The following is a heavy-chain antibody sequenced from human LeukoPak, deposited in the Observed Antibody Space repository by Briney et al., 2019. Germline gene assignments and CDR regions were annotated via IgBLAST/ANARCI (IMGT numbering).Heavy chain of an antibody. CDR2: IRAKRYGGTT. V-gene: IGHV3-49*04. CDR3: TSYSGSPDY. CDR1: GFSFGYFA. J-gene: IGHJ4*02. Sequence: GGSLRLSCTASGFSFGYFAMNWVRQAPGKGLEWVAFIRAKRYGGTTEYAAPVKGRFTISRDDPQSIAYLQMNSARTDDAAVYFCTSYSGSPDYWGQGALVTVSS. D-gene: IGHD1-26*01.